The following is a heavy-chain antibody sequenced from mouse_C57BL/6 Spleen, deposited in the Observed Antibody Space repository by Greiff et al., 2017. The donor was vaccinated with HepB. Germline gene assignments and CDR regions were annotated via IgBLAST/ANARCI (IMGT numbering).Heavy chain of an antibody. V-gene: IGHV5-9*01. CDR3: ARRAPITTVVSYYFDY. D-gene: IGHD1-1*01. CDR1: GFTFSSYT. CDR2: ISGGGGNT. J-gene: IGHJ2*01. Sequence: EVKLVESGGGLVKPGGSLKLSCAASGFTFSSYTMSWVRQTPEKRLEWVATISGGGGNTYYPDSVQGRFTISRDNAKNTLYLQMSSLSSEDTALYYCARRAPITTVVSYYFDYWGQGTTLTVSS.